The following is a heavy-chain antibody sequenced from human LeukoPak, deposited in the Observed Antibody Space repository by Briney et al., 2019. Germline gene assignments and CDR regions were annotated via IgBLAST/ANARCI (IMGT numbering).Heavy chain of an antibody. Sequence: GASVKVSCKASGGTFSSYAISWVRQAPGQGLEWMGGIIPIFGTANYAQMFQGRVTITADESTSTAYMELSSLRSEDTAVYYCARGPGGATGAYFDYWGQGTLVTVSS. D-gene: IGHD1-26*01. CDR1: GGTFSSYA. V-gene: IGHV1-69*13. CDR2: IIPIFGTA. CDR3: ARGPGGATGAYFDY. J-gene: IGHJ4*02.